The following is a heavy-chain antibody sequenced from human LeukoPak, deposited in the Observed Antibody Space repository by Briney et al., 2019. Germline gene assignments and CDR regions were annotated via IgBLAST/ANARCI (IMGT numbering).Heavy chain of an antibody. CDR1: GGTFSSYA. Sequence: SVKVSRKASGGTFSSYAISWVRQAPGQGLEWMGGIIPIFGTANYAQKFQGRVTITADESTSTAYMELSSLRSEDTAVYYCASTERPIAAAPYYFDYWGQGTLVTVSS. CDR3: ASTERPIAAAPYYFDY. D-gene: IGHD6-13*01. CDR2: IIPIFGTA. V-gene: IGHV1-69*13. J-gene: IGHJ4*02.